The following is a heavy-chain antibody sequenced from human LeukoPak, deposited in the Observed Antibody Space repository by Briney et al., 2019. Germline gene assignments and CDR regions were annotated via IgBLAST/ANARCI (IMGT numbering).Heavy chain of an antibody. J-gene: IGHJ5*02. D-gene: IGHD5-18*01. Sequence: GASVKDSCKASGYTFTGYYMHWVRQAPGQGLEWMGWINPNSGGTNYAQKFQGRVTMTRDTSISTAYMELSRLRSDDTAVYYCARDHLWIQLWLKASNWFDPWGQGTLVTVSS. CDR3: ARDHLWIQLWLKASNWFDP. CDR2: INPNSGGT. CDR1: GYTFTGYY. V-gene: IGHV1-2*02.